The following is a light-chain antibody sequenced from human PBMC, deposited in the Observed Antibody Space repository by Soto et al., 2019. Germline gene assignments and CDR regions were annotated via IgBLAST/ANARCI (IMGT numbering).Light chain of an antibody. V-gene: IGKV3-20*01. CDR3: QQYGSYPWT. J-gene: IGKJ1*01. CDR2: GSS. CDR1: QSVSSSY. Sequence: EIVLTQSPGTLSLSPGERATLSCRASQSVSSSYLAWYQQNPGQATMLLFDGSSSRATGIPDRFSGSGSGTDFTLTISRLEPEDFAVYYCQQYGSYPWTFGQGTKVEIK.